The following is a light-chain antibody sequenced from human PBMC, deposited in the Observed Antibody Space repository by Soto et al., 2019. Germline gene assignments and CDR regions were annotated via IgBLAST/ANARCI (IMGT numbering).Light chain of an antibody. Sequence: DVQMTQSPSSLSASVGDRVTITCRASESIASYLQWYQQKPGQAPKLLIYAASDLQTGVPSRFSGSRSGTDFTLTISSLQPEDFAVYYCHQTYTRPETFGPGTKV. CDR1: ESIASY. J-gene: IGKJ3*01. V-gene: IGKV1-39*01. CDR2: AAS. CDR3: HQTYTRPET.